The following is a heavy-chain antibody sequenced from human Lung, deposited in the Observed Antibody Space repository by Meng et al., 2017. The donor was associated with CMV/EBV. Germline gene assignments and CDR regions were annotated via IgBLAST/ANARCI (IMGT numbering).Heavy chain of an antibody. Sequence: ASVXVSXXASGYTFTSYDIHWVRQATGQGLEWMGRMNPNSGSTGYAQKFQGRVTITRNTSISTGYMELSSLRSEGTAVYYCGRAGRRITLFGVFIMGGGGVYYYDGIDIWGQGTTVTVSS. J-gene: IGHJ6*02. CDR2: MNPNSGST. V-gene: IGHV1-8*03. CDR3: GRAGRRITLFGVFIMGGGGVYYYDGIDI. CDR1: GYTFTSYD. D-gene: IGHD3-3*01.